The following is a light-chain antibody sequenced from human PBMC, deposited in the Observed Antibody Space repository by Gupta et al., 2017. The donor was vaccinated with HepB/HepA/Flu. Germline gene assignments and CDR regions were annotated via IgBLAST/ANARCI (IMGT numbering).Light chain of an antibody. CDR1: QSLLQSNGYYY. V-gene: IGKV2-28*01. CDR2: FGS. CDR3: RETLQSPYT. J-gene: IGKJ2*01. Sequence: DIVLTQSPLSLSVSPGEPASISCRSSQSLLQSNGYYYLDWYLQKPGQSPQLLIFFGSNRASWVSDRFSGTGSATDFTLEINRVEAEDVGVYYCRETLQSPYTFGQGTRLEIK.